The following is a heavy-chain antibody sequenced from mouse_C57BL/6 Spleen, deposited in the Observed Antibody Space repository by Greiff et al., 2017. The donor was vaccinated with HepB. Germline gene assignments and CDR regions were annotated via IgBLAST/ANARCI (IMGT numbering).Heavy chain of an antibody. CDR2: IWGDGST. D-gene: IGHD2-5*01. J-gene: IGHJ4*01. CDR1: GFSFTSYG. CDR3: AKPRSVYSNYPYYAMDY. Sequence: VNVVESGPGLVAPSQSLSITCTVSGFSFTSYGVSWVRQPPGKGLEWLGVIWGDGSTNYHSALISRLSISKDNSKSQVFLKLNSLQTDDTATYYCAKPRSVYSNYPYYAMDYWGQGTSVTVSS. V-gene: IGHV2-3*01.